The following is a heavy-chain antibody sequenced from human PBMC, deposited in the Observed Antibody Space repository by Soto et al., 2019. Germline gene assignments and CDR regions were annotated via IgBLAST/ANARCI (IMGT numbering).Heavy chain of an antibody. CDR1: GYKHSFDTYP. Sequence: EVQLLESGGGLAQPGGSLRLSCAVSGYKHSFDTYPMSWDRQAPGKGLEWVAGISPTGGSTYYGDSVKGRFTISRDNSKVSLFLHMSNLRVKAAAVYFCAKVKKGTVPSICAGFDSWGRVTLITVSS. D-gene: IGHD1-1*01. J-gene: IGHJ4*02. CDR2: ISPTGGST. V-gene: IGHV3-23*01. CDR3: AKVKKGTVPSICAGFDS.